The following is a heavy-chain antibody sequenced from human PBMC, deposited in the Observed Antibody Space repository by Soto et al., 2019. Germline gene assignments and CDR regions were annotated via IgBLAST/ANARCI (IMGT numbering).Heavy chain of an antibody. Sequence: GGSLRLSCAASGFTFSSYAMHWVRQAPGKGLEWVAVISYDGSNKYYADSVKGRFTISRDNSKNTLYLQMNSLRAEDTAVYYCARLPTLRYFDWLFYWGQGTLVTVSS. V-gene: IGHV3-30-3*01. CDR1: GFTFSSYA. CDR3: ARLPTLRYFDWLFY. J-gene: IGHJ4*02. CDR2: ISYDGSNK. D-gene: IGHD3-9*01.